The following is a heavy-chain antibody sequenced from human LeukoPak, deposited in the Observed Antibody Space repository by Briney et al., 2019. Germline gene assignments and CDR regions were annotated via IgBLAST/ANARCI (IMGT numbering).Heavy chain of an antibody. J-gene: IGHJ4*02. CDR1: GFTFTTYW. D-gene: IGHD2/OR15-2a*01. Sequence: PGGSLRLSCAASGFTFTTYWMSWVRQAPGKGLECVANIKEDGGDKYYVDSVKGRFTISRDNAKNTLYLQMNSLRAEDTALYYCATLNRGYCYGTTCYLEPGAGHWGQGTLVTVSS. CDR2: IKEDGGDK. CDR3: ATLNRGYCYGTTCYLEPGAGH. V-gene: IGHV3-7*03.